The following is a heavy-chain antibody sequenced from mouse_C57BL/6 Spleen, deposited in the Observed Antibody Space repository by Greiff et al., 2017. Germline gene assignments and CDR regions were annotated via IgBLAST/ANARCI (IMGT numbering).Heavy chain of an antibody. Sequence: VQLQESGAELMKPGASVKLSCKATGYTFTGYWIEWVKQRPGHGLEWIGEILPGRGSTNYNEKFKGKATFTADTSSNSAYMQLSSLTTEDSAIYFCARVPARNWYFDVWGTGTTVTVSS. CDR1: GYTFTGYW. J-gene: IGHJ1*03. V-gene: IGHV1-9*01. D-gene: IGHD3-1*01. CDR3: ARVPARNWYFDV. CDR2: ILPGRGST.